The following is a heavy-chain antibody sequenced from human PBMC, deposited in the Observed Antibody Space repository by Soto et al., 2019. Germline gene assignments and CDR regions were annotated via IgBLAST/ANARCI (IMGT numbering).Heavy chain of an antibody. CDR3: VRGFLYSSFWLNCFDA. J-gene: IGHJ5*02. Sequence: PGGSLRLSCGASGFAFGSYRMDWVRQAPVKGLEWVASINQGRSETYYVDSVRGRFTVSRDNARNSLDLQMNSLRADDTAVYYCVRGFLYSSFWLNCFDAWGRGTLVTVSS. V-gene: IGHV3-7*03. D-gene: IGHD3-22*01. CDR1: GFAFGSYR. CDR2: INQGRSET.